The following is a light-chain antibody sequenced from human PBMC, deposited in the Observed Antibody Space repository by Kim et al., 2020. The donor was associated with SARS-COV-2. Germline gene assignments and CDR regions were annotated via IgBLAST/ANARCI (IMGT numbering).Light chain of an antibody. CDR3: CSYTGGFIWV. V-gene: IGLV2-11*01. CDR2: DVS. Sequence: QSAPTQPRSVSGSPGQSVTISCSGTSNDADGYNHVSWYQQRPGKVPEVIIYDVSKRPSGVPDRFSGSLSGDTASLTISGLRTDDEADYYCCSYTGGFIWVFGGGTKVTVL. J-gene: IGLJ3*02. CDR1: SNDADGYNH.